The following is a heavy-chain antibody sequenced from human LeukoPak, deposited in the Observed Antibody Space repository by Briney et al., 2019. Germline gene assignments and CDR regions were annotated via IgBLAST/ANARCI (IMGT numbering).Heavy chain of an antibody. CDR3: AGGLSYDSSGSLDY. D-gene: IGHD3-22*01. J-gene: IGHJ4*02. Sequence: SETLSLTCAVYGGSFSGYYWSWIRQPPGKGLEWIGEINHSGSTNYNPSLKSRVTISVDTSKNQFSLKLSSVTAADTAVYYCAGGLSYDSSGSLDYWGRGTLVTVSS. V-gene: IGHV4-34*01. CDR1: GGSFSGYY. CDR2: INHSGST.